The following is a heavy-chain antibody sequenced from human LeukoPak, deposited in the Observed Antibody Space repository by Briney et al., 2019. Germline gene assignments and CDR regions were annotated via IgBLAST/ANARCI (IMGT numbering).Heavy chain of an antibody. J-gene: IGHJ3*02. D-gene: IGHD3-22*01. V-gene: IGHV3-48*01. CDR2: ISSSSSTI. Sequence: GGSLRLSCAASGFTFSSYSMNWVRQAPGKGLEWVSYISSSSSTIYYADSVKGRFTISRDNAKNSLYLQMNSLRAENTAVYYCARDRGIYYDSSGYFAFDIWGQGTMVTVSS. CDR1: GFTFSSYS. CDR3: ARDRGIYYDSSGYFAFDI.